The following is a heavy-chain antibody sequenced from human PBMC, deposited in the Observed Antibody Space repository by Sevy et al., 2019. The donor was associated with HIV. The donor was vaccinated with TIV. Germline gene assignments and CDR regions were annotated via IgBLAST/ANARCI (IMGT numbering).Heavy chain of an antibody. Sequence: GGSLRLSCAASGFTFSTYDMNWVRQAPGKGVEWISYISSSSSNIYYADSVKGRFTISRDNAKNSLFVQMHSLRAEDTAVYYCAREGRYTDQGMDVWGQGTTVTVSS. CDR2: ISSSSSNI. J-gene: IGHJ6*02. CDR3: AREGRYTDQGMDV. CDR1: GFTFSTYD. V-gene: IGHV3-48*01. D-gene: IGHD3-10*01.